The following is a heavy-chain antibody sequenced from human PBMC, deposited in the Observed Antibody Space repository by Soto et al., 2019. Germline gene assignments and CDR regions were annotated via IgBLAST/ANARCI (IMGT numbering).Heavy chain of an antibody. Sequence: QPGGSLRLSCAASGFTFDDYAMHWVRQAPGKGLEWVSGISWNSGSIGYADSVKGRFTISRDNAKNSLYLQMNSLRAEDTALYYCAKVSFPFEPQLALFDYWGQGTLVTVSS. CDR2: ISWNSGSI. V-gene: IGHV3-9*01. CDR3: AKVSFPFEPQLALFDY. CDR1: GFTFDDYA. D-gene: IGHD2-2*01. J-gene: IGHJ4*02.